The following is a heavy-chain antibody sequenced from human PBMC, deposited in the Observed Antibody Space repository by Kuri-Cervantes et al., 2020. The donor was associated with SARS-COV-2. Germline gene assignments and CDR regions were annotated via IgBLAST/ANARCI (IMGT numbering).Heavy chain of an antibody. J-gene: IGHJ6*02. D-gene: IGHD4-11*01. CDR3: ARDTGGTTVTTYLARGSPDGCMDV. CDR1: GGSISSSSYY. CDR2: IYHSGST. Sequence: SETLSLTCTVSGGSISSSSYYWGWIRQPPGKGLEWIGYIYHSGSTYYNPSLKSRVTISVDRSKNQFSLKLSSVTAADTAVYYCARDTGGTTVTTYLARGSPDGCMDVWGQGTTVTVSS. V-gene: IGHV4-39*02.